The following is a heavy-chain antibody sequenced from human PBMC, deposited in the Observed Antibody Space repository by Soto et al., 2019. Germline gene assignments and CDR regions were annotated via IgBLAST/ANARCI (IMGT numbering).Heavy chain of an antibody. J-gene: IGHJ5*02. CDR1: VDSVSSNSAA. CDR3: AREYWSVYSSSSLWFDP. V-gene: IGHV6-1*01. D-gene: IGHD6-6*01. Sequence: PSQTLSLTFAISVDSVSSNSAAWNWIRQSPSRGLEWLGRTYYRSKWYNDYAVSVKSRITINPDTSKNQFSLQLNSVTPEDTAVYYCAREYWSVYSSSSLWFDPWGQGTLVTVSS. CDR2: TYYRSKWYN.